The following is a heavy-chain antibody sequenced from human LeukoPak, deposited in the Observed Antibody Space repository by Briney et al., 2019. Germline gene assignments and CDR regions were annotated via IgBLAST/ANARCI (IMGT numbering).Heavy chain of an antibody. Sequence: GRSLRLSCAASGFTFSSYAMHWVRQAPGKGLEWVAVISYDGSNKYYADSVKGRFTISRDNSKNTLYLQMNSLRAEDTAVYYCARDPAMYSSSWYFDYWGQGTLVTVSS. CDR3: ARDPAMYSSSWYFDY. CDR2: ISYDGSNK. V-gene: IGHV3-30-3*01. J-gene: IGHJ4*02. CDR1: GFTFSSYA. D-gene: IGHD6-13*01.